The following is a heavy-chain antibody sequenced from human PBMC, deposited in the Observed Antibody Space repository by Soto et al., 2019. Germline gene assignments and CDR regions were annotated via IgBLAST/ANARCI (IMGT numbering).Heavy chain of an antibody. CDR2: IYYSGST. Sequence: PSETLSLTCTVSGGSISSYYWSWIRQPPGKGLEWIGYIYYSGSTNYNPSLKSRVTISVDTSKNQFSLKLSSVTAADTAVYYCARSHSGLNPYYFDYWGQGTLVTVSS. D-gene: IGHD6-19*01. J-gene: IGHJ4*02. CDR3: ARSHSGLNPYYFDY. CDR1: GGSISSYY. V-gene: IGHV4-59*01.